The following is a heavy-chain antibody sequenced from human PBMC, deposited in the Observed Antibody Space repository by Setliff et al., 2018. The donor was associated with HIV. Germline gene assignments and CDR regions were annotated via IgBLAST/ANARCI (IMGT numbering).Heavy chain of an antibody. CDR3: ARVPPDKIAVAGRDSFDI. CDR2: INHSGST. V-gene: IGHV4-34*01. Sequence: SETLSLTCAVYGGSLSGYYWSWIRQPPGKGLEWIGEINHSGSTNYNPSLKSRVTISVDTSKNQFSLKLSSVTAADTAVYYCARVPPDKIAVAGRDSFDIWGQGTMVTVSS. D-gene: IGHD6-19*01. CDR1: GGSLSGYY. J-gene: IGHJ3*02.